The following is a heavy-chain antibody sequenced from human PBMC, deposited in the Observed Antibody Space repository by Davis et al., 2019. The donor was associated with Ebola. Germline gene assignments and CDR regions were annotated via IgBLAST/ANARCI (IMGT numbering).Heavy chain of an antibody. CDR1: GGTFSSYT. CDR3: ARSYGYDY. J-gene: IGHJ4*02. V-gene: IGHV1-69*02. CDR2: IIPILGIA. Sequence: SVKVSCKASGGTFSSYTISWVRQAPGQGLEWMGRIIPILGIANYAQKFQGRVTMTRDTSTSTVYMELSSLRSDDTAVYYCARSYGYDYWGQGTLVTVSS. D-gene: IGHD3-16*01.